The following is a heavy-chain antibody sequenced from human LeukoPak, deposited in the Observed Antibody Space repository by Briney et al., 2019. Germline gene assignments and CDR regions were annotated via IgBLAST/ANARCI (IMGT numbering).Heavy chain of an antibody. Sequence: PGGSLRLSCAASGFTFSSFEMNWVRQAPGKGLEWVSSISSSSSYIYYADSVKGRFTISRDNAKNSLYLQMNSLRAEDTAVYYCARGDRGGYSYGFDYWGQGTLVTVSS. CDR3: ARGDRGGYSYGFDY. J-gene: IGHJ4*02. D-gene: IGHD5-18*01. CDR1: GFTFSSFE. CDR2: ISSSSSYI. V-gene: IGHV3-21*01.